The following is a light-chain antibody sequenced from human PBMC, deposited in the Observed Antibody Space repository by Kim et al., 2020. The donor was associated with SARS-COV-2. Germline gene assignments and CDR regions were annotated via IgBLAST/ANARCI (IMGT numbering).Light chain of an antibody. Sequence: EIVLTQSPATLSLSPGERATLSCRASQSVSSYLAWYQQKPGRAPRLLIYDASNRATGIPARFSGSGSGTDFTLTISSLEPEDFAVYYWQVRGNWPPRTFGGGNKVHIK. CDR1: QSVSSY. V-gene: IGKV3-11*01. J-gene: IGKJ4*01. CDR3: QVRGNWPPRT. CDR2: DAS.